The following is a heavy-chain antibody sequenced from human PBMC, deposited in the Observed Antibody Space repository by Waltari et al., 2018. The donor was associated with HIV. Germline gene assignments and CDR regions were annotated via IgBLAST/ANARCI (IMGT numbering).Heavy chain of an antibody. J-gene: IGHJ2*01. D-gene: IGHD3-9*01. CDR1: GGSITSGDYY. Sequence: QVQLQESGPGLVKPSQTLSLTCTVSGGSITSGDYYWTWIRQPAGKGLEWIGRVYTSGSANYNPSLRSRVTMSLDTSKNQFSLKLTPVTAADTAVYYCARGLDILTGHYHWFLDVWGRGTLVTVSS. V-gene: IGHV4-61*02. CDR3: ARGLDILTGHYHWFLDV. CDR2: VYTSGSA.